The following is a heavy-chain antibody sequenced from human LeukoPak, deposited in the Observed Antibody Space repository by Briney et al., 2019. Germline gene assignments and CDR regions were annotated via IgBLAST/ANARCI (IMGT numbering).Heavy chain of an antibody. Sequence: SETLSLTCTVSGGSISSYYWSWIRQPPGKGLEWIGYIYYSGSTNYNPSLKSRVTISVDTSKNQFSLKLSSVTAADTAVYYCARDLPHRGQWELLEDAFDIWGQGTMVTVSS. V-gene: IGHV4-59*01. D-gene: IGHD1-26*01. CDR1: GGSISSYY. J-gene: IGHJ3*02. CDR2: IYYSGST. CDR3: ARDLPHRGQWELLEDAFDI.